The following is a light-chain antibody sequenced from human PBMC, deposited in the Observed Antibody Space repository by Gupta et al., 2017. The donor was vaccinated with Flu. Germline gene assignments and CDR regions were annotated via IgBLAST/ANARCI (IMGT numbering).Light chain of an antibody. CDR2: DNN. Sequence: KATISSSGSSSNIGNHYVYWYQQLPVTAPKLLLYDNNKRLSGIPDRFSGSKSGTSATLGITGLQTGDEADYYCGTWDSSMNAGVFGGGTKLTVL. J-gene: IGLJ2*01. CDR1: SSNIGNHY. V-gene: IGLV1-51*01. CDR3: GTWDSSMNAGV.